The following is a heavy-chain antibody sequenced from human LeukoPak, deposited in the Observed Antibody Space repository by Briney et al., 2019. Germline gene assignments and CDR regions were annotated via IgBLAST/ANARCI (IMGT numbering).Heavy chain of an antibody. D-gene: IGHD6-19*01. J-gene: IGHJ4*02. CDR2: IYYSGST. Sequence: SETLSLTCTVSGGSISSYYWSWIRQPPGKGLEWIGYIYYSGSTNYNPSLKSRVTISVDTSKNQLSLKLSSVTAADTAVYYCARAVIVAGTLYFDYWGQGTLVTVSS. CDR1: GGSISSYY. V-gene: IGHV4-59*01. CDR3: ARAVIVAGTLYFDY.